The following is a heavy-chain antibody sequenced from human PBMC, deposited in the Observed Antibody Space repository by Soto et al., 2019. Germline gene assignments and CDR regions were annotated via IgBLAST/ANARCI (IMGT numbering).Heavy chain of an antibody. Sequence: SETLSLTCTVSGDSISSYYWNWIRQPPGKGLEWIGYIYSSGHTHYNPSLKSRVTMSLDTSKNQFSLILNSVTAADTAVYYCARDSFNTGLYFDYWGRG. CDR2: IYSSGHT. V-gene: IGHV4-59*12. D-gene: IGHD2-8*02. CDR3: ARDSFNTGLYFDY. J-gene: IGHJ4*02. CDR1: GDSISSYY.